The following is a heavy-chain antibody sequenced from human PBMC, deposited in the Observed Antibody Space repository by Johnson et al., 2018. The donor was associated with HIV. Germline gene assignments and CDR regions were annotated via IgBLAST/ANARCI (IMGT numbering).Heavy chain of an antibody. CDR2: IGGIGGGT. CDR3: TTHYVLGGLIAFDI. Sequence: VQLVESGGGLVQPGGSLRLSCAASGFTFSSYAMRWVRQAPGKGLEWVSAIGGIGGGTYYADYVKRRFTISTYNSKNTLYLQMNSLKTVDTAVYYCTTHYVLGGLIAFDIWGQGTVVTVSS. CDR1: GFTFSSYA. J-gene: IGHJ3*02. V-gene: IGHV3-23*04. D-gene: IGHD3-10*02.